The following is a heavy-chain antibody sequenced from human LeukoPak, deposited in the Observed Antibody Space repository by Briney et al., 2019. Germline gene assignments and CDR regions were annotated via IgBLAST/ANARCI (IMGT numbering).Heavy chain of an antibody. CDR2: INPNSGGT. CDR3: ARRASITIFGVVYNWFDP. D-gene: IGHD3-3*01. J-gene: IGHJ5*02. V-gene: IGHV1-2*02. Sequence: ASVKVSCKASGYTFTGYYMHWVRQAPGQGLEWMGWINPNSGGTNYAQKFQGRVTMTRDTSISTAYMELSRLRSDDTAVYYCARRASITIFGVVYNWFDPWGQGTLVTVSS. CDR1: GYTFTGYY.